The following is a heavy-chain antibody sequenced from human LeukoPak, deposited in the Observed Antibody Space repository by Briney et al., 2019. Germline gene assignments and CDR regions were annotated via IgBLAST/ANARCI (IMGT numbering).Heavy chain of an antibody. CDR2: INGGGGST. D-gene: IGHD3-22*01. V-gene: IGHV3-23*01. Sequence: GGSLRLSCAASGFTFSNYAMNWVRQAPGKGLEWVSSINGGGGSTYYADSVKGRFTISRDNSKNTLYLQMNSLRAEDTAVYYCARGSYYDSSGYSPHYFDYWGPGTLVTVSS. CDR1: GFTFSNYA. J-gene: IGHJ4*02. CDR3: ARGSYYDSSGYSPHYFDY.